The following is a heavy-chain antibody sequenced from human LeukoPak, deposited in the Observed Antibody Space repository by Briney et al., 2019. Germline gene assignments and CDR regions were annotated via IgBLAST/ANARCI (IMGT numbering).Heavy chain of an antibody. CDR3: ARVGRVNYYYYGMDV. D-gene: IGHD3-10*01. CDR2: IKQDGSEK. CDR1: GFTFSSYW. Sequence: GGSLRLSCAASGFTFSSYWMSWVRQAPGKGLEWVANIKQDGSEKYYVDSVKGRFTISRDNAKNSLYLQMNSLRAEDTAVYYCARVGRVNYYYYGMDVWGQGTTVTVSS. J-gene: IGHJ6*02. V-gene: IGHV3-7*01.